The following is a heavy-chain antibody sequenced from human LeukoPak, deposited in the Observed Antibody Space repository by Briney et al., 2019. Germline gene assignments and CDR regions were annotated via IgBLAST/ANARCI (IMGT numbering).Heavy chain of an antibody. CDR2: IYYSGST. V-gene: IGHV4-39*01. CDR1: GGSISSSSYY. J-gene: IGHJ6*02. CDR3: ASSRGYYYGMDV. Sequence: PSETLSLTCTVSGGSISSSSYYWGWIRQPPGKGLEWIGSIYYSGSTYYNPSLKSRVTISVDTSKNQFSLKLSSVTAADTAVYYCASSRGYYYGMDVWGRGTTVTVSS.